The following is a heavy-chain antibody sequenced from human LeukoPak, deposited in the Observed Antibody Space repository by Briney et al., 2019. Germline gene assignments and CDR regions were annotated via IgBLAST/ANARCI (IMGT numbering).Heavy chain of an antibody. Sequence: ASVKVSCKASGYSFTSYYMHWVRQAPGQGLEWMGIINPSGGSTSYAQKFQGRVTMTRDMSTSTVYMELSSLRSDDTAVYYCARDSVWKKAHSTLDWGQGTLVTVSS. V-gene: IGHV1-46*01. D-gene: IGHD2-15*01. CDR3: ARDSVWKKAHSTLD. CDR1: GYSFTSYY. CDR2: INPSGGST. J-gene: IGHJ4*02.